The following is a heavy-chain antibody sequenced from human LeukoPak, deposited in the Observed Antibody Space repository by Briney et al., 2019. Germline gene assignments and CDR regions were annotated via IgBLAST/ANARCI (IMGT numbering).Heavy chain of an antibody. CDR3: ARLRDTYYYGPGPTGWFDP. V-gene: IGHV3-21*01. Sequence: GGSLRLSCAASGFTFSSYSMNWVRQAPGKGLEWVSSISSSSSYIYYADSVKGRFTISRDNAKNSLYLQMNSLRAEDTAVYYCARLRDTYYYGPGPTGWFDPWGQGTLVTVSS. CDR2: ISSSSSYI. D-gene: IGHD3-10*01. J-gene: IGHJ5*02. CDR1: GFTFSSYS.